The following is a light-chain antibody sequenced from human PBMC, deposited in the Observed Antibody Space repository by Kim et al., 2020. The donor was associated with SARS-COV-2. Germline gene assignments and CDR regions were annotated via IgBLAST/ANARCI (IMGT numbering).Light chain of an antibody. CDR3: QQRCNLIT. V-gene: IGKV3-11*01. J-gene: IGKJ5*01. CDR1: QSVSTF. CDR2: DPS. Sequence: PPPRMPRQSVSTFLPSYHQPPRHAPRLPIYDPSLRATGLPARFSGSGSGTAFPLPISSLEPDDFALYYCQQRCNLITFGQGTRLEI.